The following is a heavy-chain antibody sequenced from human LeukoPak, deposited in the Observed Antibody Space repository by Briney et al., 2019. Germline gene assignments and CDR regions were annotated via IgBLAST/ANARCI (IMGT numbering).Heavy chain of an antibody. J-gene: IGHJ4*02. CDR2: IYYSGST. CDR1: GVSISSYY. V-gene: IGHV4-59*01. CDR3: ARGGVVRFDY. Sequence: SETLSLTCTVSGVSISSYYWSWIRQPPGKGLEWIGYIYYSGSTNYNPSLKSRVTISVDTSKNQFSLKLSSVTAADTAVYYCARGGVVRFDYWGQGTLVTVSS. D-gene: IGHD3-3*01.